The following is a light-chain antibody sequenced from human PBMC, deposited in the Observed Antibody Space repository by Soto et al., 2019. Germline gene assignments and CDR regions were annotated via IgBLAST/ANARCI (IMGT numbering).Light chain of an antibody. Sequence: EIVMTQSPATLSVSPGERATLSCRASQSVSSNLAWYQQKPGQAPRLLIYGASSRATGIPARFSGSGSGTEFTLTISSRQSEDFAVYYCQQYTNWPQYTFGQGTKLEIK. CDR2: GAS. CDR3: QQYTNWPQYT. V-gene: IGKV3-15*01. J-gene: IGKJ2*01. CDR1: QSVSSN.